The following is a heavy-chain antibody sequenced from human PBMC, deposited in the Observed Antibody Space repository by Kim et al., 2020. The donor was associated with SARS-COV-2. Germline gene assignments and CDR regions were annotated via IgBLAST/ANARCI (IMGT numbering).Heavy chain of an antibody. CDR3: ARGEITMVRGVIIYYYYGMDV. CDR1: GGSISSYY. D-gene: IGHD3-10*01. Sequence: SETLSLTCTVSGGSISSYYWSWIRQPPGKGLEWIGYIYYSGSTNYNPSLKSRVTISVDTSKNQFSLKLSSVTAADTAVYYCARGEITMVRGVIIYYYYGMDVWGQGTTVTVSS. CDR2: IYYSGST. V-gene: IGHV4-59*13. J-gene: IGHJ6*02.